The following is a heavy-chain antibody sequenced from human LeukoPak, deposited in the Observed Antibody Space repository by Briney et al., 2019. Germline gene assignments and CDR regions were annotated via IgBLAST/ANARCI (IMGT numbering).Heavy chain of an antibody. CDR1: GFTFSSYW. V-gene: IGHV3-7*01. D-gene: IGHD5-18*01. CDR3: ARDISYGWIYYYYYMDV. CDR2: IKQDGSEK. Sequence: PGGSLRLSCAASGFTFSSYWMSWVRQAPGKGLEWVANIKQDGSEKYYVDSVKGRFTISRDNAKNSLYLQMNSLRAEDTAVYYCARDISYGWIYYYYYMDVWGKGTTVTVSS. J-gene: IGHJ6*03.